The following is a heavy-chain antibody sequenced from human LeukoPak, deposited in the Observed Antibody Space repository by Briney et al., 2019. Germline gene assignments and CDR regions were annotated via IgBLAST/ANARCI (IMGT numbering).Heavy chain of an antibody. CDR3: ARDGSSLPEGMDV. V-gene: IGHV1-46*01. J-gene: IGHJ6*02. CDR1: GYTFTSYY. D-gene: IGHD2-2*01. CDR2: INPSGDST. Sequence: GASVKVSCKASGYTFTSYYMHWVRQAPGQGLEWMGIINPSGDSTSYAQKFQGRVTMTRDTSTSTVYMELSSLRSEDTAVYYCARDGSSLPEGMDVWGQGTTVTVSS.